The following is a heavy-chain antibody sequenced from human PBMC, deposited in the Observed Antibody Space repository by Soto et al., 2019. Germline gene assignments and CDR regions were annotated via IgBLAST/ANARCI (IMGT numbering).Heavy chain of an antibody. Sequence: QVQLVQSGAEVQKPGSSVKVSCKASGGTFSSYTITWVRQAHGQGLEWLGRIIPIFGVTNYAQKFQDRVTITADRSTTTAYMELSRLRSEDTAVYYCVRDWESTTQTWGFGDSWGQGTLVTVSS. CDR3: VRDWESTTQTWGFGDS. D-gene: IGHD1-1*01. CDR2: IIPIFGVT. J-gene: IGHJ4*02. CDR1: GGTFSSYT. V-gene: IGHV1-69*08.